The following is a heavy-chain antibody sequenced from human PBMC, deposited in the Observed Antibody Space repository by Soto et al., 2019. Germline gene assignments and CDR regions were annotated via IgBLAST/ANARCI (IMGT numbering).Heavy chain of an antibody. J-gene: IGHJ6*02. CDR1: GGSISSYY. CDR3: ARGDGSYYYYGMDV. V-gene: IGHV4-59*01. CDR2: LYYGGTT. Sequence: SETLSLTCTVSGGSISSYYWSWIRQPPGKGLDWIGYLYYGGTTNYNPSLKSRVSISVDTSKNQFSLKLTSVTAADTAVYYCARGDGSYYYYGMDVWGQGTTVTVSS.